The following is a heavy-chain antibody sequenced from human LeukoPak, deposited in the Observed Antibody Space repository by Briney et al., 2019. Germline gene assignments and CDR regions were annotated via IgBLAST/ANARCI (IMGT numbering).Heavy chain of an antibody. D-gene: IGHD3/OR15-3a*01. V-gene: IGHV3-30-3*01. CDR1: GFTFSNYA. Sequence: GSLRLSCAASGFTFSNYAIHWVRQAPGKVLEWVAVISYDGNNKYYADSVKGRFTISRDNSKNTLYLQMNSLRVEDTAVYFCVRDEDWALDHWGQGTLVTVSS. J-gene: IGHJ4*02. CDR2: ISYDGNNK. CDR3: VRDEDWALDH.